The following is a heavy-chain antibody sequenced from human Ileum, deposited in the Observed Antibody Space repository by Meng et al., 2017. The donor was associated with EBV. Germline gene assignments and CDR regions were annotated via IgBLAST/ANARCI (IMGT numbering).Heavy chain of an antibody. CDR2: ISGYNGNT. CDR1: GYTFTTYG. Sequence: QVQLVQSGAEVKKPGASVTVSCQASGYTFTTYGISWVRQAPGQGLEWMGWISGYNGNTKYGQKLQGRVIMTTDTSTSTAYMELRSLRSDDTAVYYCARYVPNGSFWYFDFWGRGTLVTVSS. V-gene: IGHV1-18*01. J-gene: IGHJ2*01. CDR3: ARYVPNGSFWYFDF. D-gene: IGHD6-13*01.